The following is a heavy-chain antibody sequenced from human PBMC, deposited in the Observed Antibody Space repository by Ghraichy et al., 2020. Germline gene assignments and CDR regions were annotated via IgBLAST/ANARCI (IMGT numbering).Heavy chain of an antibody. CDR3: ARDGTMIIGYYGMDV. Sequence: GESLNISCAASGFTFSSYSMNWVRQAPGKGLEWVSSISSSSSYIYYADSVKGRFTISRDNAKNSLYLQMNSLRAEDTAVYYCARDGTMIIGYYGMDVWGQGTTVTVSS. J-gene: IGHJ6*02. CDR2: ISSSSSYI. CDR1: GFTFSSYS. V-gene: IGHV3-21*01. D-gene: IGHD3-22*01.